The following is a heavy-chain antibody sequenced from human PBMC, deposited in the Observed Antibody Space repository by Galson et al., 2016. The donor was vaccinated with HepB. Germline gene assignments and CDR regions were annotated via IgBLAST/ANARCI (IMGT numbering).Heavy chain of an antibody. D-gene: IGHD4-17*01. CDR2: ISYDGSNK. Sequence: SLRLSCAASGFTFSSYGMHWVRQAPGKGLEWVAVISYDGSNKYYADSVKGRFTISRDNSKNTLYLQMNSLRTEDSALYYCANGGDYFRFDSWGQGALVTVSS. V-gene: IGHV3-30*18. J-gene: IGHJ4*02. CDR1: GFTFSSYG. CDR3: ANGGDYFRFDS.